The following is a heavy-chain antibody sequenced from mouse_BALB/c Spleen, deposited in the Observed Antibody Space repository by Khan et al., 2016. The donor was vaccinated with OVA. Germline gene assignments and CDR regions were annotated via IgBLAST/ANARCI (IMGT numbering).Heavy chain of an antibody. CDR3: ARQPYYHYNIMDY. CDR1: GFSLTNYG. D-gene: IGHD2-10*01. CDR2: IWSDGST. J-gene: IGHJ4*01. V-gene: IGHV2-6-1*01. Sequence: VQLQESGPGLVAPSQSLSITCTILGFSLTNYGVHWVRQPPGKGLEWLVVIWSDGSTTYNSALKSRLTISKDNSKSQVFLKMNSLQTDDTAVYFCARQPYYHYNIMDYWGQGTSVTVSS.